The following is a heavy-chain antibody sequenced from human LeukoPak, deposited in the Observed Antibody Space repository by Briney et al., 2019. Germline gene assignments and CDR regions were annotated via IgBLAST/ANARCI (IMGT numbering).Heavy chain of an antibody. Sequence: SETLSLTCTVSGGSISSGNYYWSWIRQPAGKGLEWIGYIYYSGSTNYNPSLKSRVTISVDTSKNQFSLKLSSVTAADTAVYYCARCPDADFDWLLPTIYFDYWGQGTLVTVSS. D-gene: IGHD3-9*01. J-gene: IGHJ4*02. CDR1: GGSISSGNYY. CDR2: IYYSGST. V-gene: IGHV4-61*10. CDR3: ARCPDADFDWLLPTIYFDY.